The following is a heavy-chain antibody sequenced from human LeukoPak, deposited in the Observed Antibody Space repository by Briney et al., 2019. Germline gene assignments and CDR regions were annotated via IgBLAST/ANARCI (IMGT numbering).Heavy chain of an antibody. Sequence: PGGSLRLSCAASGFTFSSYGMHGVGQAPGEGLEGWAVIWYDGSNKYYADSVKGRFTISRDNSKNTLYLQMNSLRAEDTAVYYCAKPASSQYSGSYSPLDYWGQGTLVTVSS. CDR2: IWYDGSNK. D-gene: IGHD1-26*01. V-gene: IGHV3-33*06. J-gene: IGHJ4*02. CDR3: AKPASSQYSGSYSPLDY. CDR1: GFTFSSYG.